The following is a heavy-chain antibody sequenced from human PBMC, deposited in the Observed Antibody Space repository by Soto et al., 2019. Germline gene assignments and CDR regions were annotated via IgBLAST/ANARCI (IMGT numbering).Heavy chain of an antibody. CDR1: GYSFTSYW. V-gene: IGHV5-51*01. D-gene: IGHD3-22*01. Sequence: GESLKISCKGSGYSFTSYWIGWVRQMPGKGLEWMGNIYPGDSDTRYSPTFQGQVTISAVKSISPAYLQWSSLKASDAAMYYCARSLYDSSGYSYRVYYFDYWGQGTLVTVSS. J-gene: IGHJ4*02. CDR2: IYPGDSDT. CDR3: ARSLYDSSGYSYRVYYFDY.